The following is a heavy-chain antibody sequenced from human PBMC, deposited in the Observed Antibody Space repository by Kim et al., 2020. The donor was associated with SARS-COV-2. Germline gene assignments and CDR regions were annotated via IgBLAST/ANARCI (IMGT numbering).Heavy chain of an antibody. J-gene: IGHJ6*02. CDR1: GGSISSGGYY. Sequence: SETLSLTCTVSGGSISSGGYYWSWIRQHPGKGLEWIGYIYYSGSTYYNPSLKSRVTISVDTSKNQFSLKLSSVTAADTAVYYCARVIAAADGGMDVWGQGTTVTVSS. V-gene: IGHV4-31*03. D-gene: IGHD6-13*01. CDR2: IYYSGST. CDR3: ARVIAAADGGMDV.